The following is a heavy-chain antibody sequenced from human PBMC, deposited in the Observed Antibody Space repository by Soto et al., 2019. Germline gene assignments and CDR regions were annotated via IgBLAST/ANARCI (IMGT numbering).Heavy chain of an antibody. CDR1: GLTFSSYG. CDR3: AKGVVVATTYFQH. V-gene: IGHV3-30*18. Sequence: QVRLVESGGGVVQPGRSLRHSCAASGLTFSSYGMHWVRQAPGKGLEWVAVKGRFTISRDNSNNTLYLQMDSLRAEDTAVYYCAKGVVVATTYFQHWGQGTLVTVSS. J-gene: IGHJ1*01. D-gene: IGHD2-15*01.